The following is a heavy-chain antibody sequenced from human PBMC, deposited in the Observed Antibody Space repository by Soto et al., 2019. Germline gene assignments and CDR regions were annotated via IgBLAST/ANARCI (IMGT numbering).Heavy chain of an antibody. CDR2: ISAYNGNT. Sequence: QVQLVQSGAELKKPGASVKVSCKASGYTFASYAISWMRQAPGQGLEWMGWISAYNGNTNDAQKLQGRVTMTTDTSTSTSYMELRSMRSYDTAVYYCARYPPPPDYWGQGTLGTDSS. CDR3: ARYPPPPDY. CDR1: GYTFASYA. V-gene: IGHV1-18*01. J-gene: IGHJ4*02.